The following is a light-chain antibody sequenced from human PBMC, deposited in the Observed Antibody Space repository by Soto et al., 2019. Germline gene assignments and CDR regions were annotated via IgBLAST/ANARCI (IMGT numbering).Light chain of an antibody. Sequence: DVQMTQSPSSLSAFVGDRVTITCRASQGIAPYLAWFQQKPGKVPKLLIYATSTLQSGVPSRFSVSGSGTDFTLTINSLQPEDVVTYYCQKYNSAPLTFGGGTMVEIK. V-gene: IGKV1-27*01. CDR2: ATS. CDR1: QGIAPY. J-gene: IGKJ4*01. CDR3: QKYNSAPLT.